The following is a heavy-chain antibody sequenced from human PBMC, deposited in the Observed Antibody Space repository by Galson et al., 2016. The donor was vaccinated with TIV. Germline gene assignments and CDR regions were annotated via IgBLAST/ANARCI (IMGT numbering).Heavy chain of an antibody. Sequence: SVKVSCKASGGTLRSYTFSWVRQAPGQGLEWMGRIIAIFGTTNYAQKFQGRVTTTADESTSTVYIELRSLISEDTAVYYCARGSYYYDGSGYQNWGQGTLVTVSS. J-gene: IGHJ4*02. CDR1: GGTLRSYT. CDR2: IIAIFGTT. D-gene: IGHD3-22*01. V-gene: IGHV1-69*13. CDR3: ARGSYYYDGSGYQN.